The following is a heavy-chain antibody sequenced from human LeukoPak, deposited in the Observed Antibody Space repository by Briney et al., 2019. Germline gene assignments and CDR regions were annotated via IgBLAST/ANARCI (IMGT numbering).Heavy chain of an antibody. CDR3: ARSKCGSTSCYGGNWFDP. CDR1: GYSISTGYY. Sequence: SETLSLTCAVSGYSISTGYYWGWIRQPPGKGLEWIGTIYHSGSTYYNPSLKSRVTISVDTSKNQFSLKLSSVTAADTALYYCARSKCGSTSCYGGNWFDPWGQGTLVTASS. D-gene: IGHD2-2*01. V-gene: IGHV4-38-2*01. J-gene: IGHJ5*02. CDR2: IYHSGST.